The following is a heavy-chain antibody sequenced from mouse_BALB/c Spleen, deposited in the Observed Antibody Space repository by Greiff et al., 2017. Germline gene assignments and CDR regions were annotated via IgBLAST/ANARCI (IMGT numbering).Heavy chain of an antibody. J-gene: IGHJ3*01. Sequence: QVQLQQSGPGLVQPSQSLSITCTVSGFSLTSYGVHWVRQSPGKGLEWLGVIWSGGSTDYNAAFISRLSISKDNSKSQVFFKMNSLQANDTAIYYCARAYYRSLAWFAYWGQGTLVTVSA. CDR2: IWSGGST. V-gene: IGHV2-2*02. D-gene: IGHD2-14*01. CDR3: ARAYYRSLAWFAY. CDR1: GFSLTSYG.